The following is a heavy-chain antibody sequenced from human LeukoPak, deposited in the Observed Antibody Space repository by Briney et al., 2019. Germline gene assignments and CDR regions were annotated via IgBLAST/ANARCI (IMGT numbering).Heavy chain of an antibody. CDR3: ARANWDFWSGYYSYYYYYMDV. Sequence: ASVKVSCKASGGTFSSYAISWVRQAPGQGLEWMGRIIPIFGTANYAQKLQGRVTMTTDTSTSTAYMELRSLRSDDTAVYYCARANWDFWSGYYSYYYYYMDVWGKGTTVTVSS. CDR2: IIPIFGTA. CDR1: GGTFSSYA. D-gene: IGHD3-3*01. V-gene: IGHV1-69*05. J-gene: IGHJ6*03.